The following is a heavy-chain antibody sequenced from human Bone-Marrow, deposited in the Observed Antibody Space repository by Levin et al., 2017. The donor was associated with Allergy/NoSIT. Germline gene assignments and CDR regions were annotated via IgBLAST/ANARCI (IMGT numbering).Heavy chain of an antibody. V-gene: IGHV3-48*02. CDR1: GFTFSSYS. J-gene: IGHJ6*02. D-gene: IGHD6-13*01. CDR2: ISSSSSTI. CDR3: ARAVGSSWSGDYGMDV. Sequence: GESLKISCAASGFTFSSYSMNWVRQAPGKGLEWVSYISSSSSTIYYADSVKGRFTISRDNAKNSLYLQMNSLRDEDTAVYYCARAVGSSWSGDYGMDVWGQGTTVTVSS.